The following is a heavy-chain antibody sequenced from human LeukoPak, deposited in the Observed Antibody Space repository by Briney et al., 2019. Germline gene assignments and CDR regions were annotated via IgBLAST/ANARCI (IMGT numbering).Heavy chain of an antibody. CDR2: IKQDGSEK. V-gene: IGHV3-7*01. J-gene: IGHJ4*02. D-gene: IGHD6-19*01. CDR1: RFTFSSYW. CDR3: ARGSSGWELSNDY. Sequence: GGSLRLSCAASRFTFSSYWMSWVRQAPGKGLEWVANIKQDGSEKYYVDSVKGRFTISRDNAKNSLYLQMNRLRAEDTAVYYCARGSSGWELSNDYWGLGTLVTVSS.